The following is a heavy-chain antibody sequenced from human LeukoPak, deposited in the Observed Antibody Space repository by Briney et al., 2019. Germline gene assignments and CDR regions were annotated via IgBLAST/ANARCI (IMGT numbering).Heavy chain of an antibody. D-gene: IGHD4-17*01. CDR2: IYYSGST. Sequence: SETLSLTCTVSGGSISSNSYYWGWIRQPPGKGLEWIGSIYYSGSTYYNPSLKSRVTISVDTSKNQFSLKLSSVTAADTAVYYCARGYGADNWFDPWGQGTLVTVSS. J-gene: IGHJ5*02. CDR3: ARGYGADNWFDP. V-gene: IGHV4-39*07. CDR1: GGSISSNSYY.